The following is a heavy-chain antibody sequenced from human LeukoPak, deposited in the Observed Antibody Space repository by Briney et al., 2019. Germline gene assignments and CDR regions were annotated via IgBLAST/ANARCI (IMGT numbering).Heavy chain of an antibody. CDR1: GFTFSSYA. D-gene: IGHD1-1*01. CDR3: ARDHEQVVQLDAFDI. J-gene: IGHJ3*02. V-gene: IGHV3-21*01. Sequence: GGSLRLSCAASGFTFSSYAMSWVRQAPGKGLEWVSSISSSSTYIYYADSVKGRFTISRDDAKNSLYLQMNSLRAEDAAVYYCARDHEQVVQLDAFDIWGQGTMVTVSS. CDR2: ISSSSTYI.